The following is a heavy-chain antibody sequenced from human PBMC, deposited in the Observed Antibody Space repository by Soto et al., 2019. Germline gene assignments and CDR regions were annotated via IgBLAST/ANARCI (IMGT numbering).Heavy chain of an antibody. D-gene: IGHD3-22*01. CDR1: GGTFSSYA. J-gene: IGHJ4*02. Sequence: QVQLVQSGAEVKKPGSSVKVSCKASGGTFSSYAISWVRQAPGQGLEWMGGIIPIFGTANYAQKFQGRDTITADEATGKAYMELRSLRSEDTAVYCCASDGYYDSSGYYYDYWGQGTLVTVSS. CDR3: ASDGYYDSSGYYYDY. CDR2: IIPIFGTA. V-gene: IGHV1-69*12.